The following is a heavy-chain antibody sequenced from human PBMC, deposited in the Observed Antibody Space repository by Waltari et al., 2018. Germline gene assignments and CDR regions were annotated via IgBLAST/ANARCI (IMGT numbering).Heavy chain of an antibody. CDR3: ARDRGYCSGGSCYSRWSAESFYFDY. J-gene: IGHJ4*02. D-gene: IGHD2-15*01. V-gene: IGHV1-69*08. CDR1: GGTFSSYA. Sequence: QVQLVQSGAEVKKPGSSVKVSCKASGGTFSSYAISWVRQAPGQGLEWMGRIIPIFGTANYAQKFQGRVTITADKSTSTAYMELSSLRSEDTAVYYCARDRGYCSGGSCYSRWSAESFYFDYWGQGTLVTVSS. CDR2: IIPIFGTA.